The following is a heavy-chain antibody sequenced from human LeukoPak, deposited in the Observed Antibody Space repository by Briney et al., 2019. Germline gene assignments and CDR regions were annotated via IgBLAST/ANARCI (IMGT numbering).Heavy chain of an antibody. Sequence: PSETVSLTCTFSGSSISTSYWSWIRQPPGKGLEWIAYIYYSGYTNYNPSLKSRVTISIDTSKNQFSLKLSSVTAADTAVYYCARARSASGRFDSWGQGTLVTVSS. D-gene: IGHD1-26*01. V-gene: IGHV4-59*01. CDR3: ARARSASGRFDS. CDR1: GSSISTSY. CDR2: IYYSGYT. J-gene: IGHJ4*02.